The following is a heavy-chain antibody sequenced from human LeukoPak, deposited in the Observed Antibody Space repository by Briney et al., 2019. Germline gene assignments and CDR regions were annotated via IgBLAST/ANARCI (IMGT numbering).Heavy chain of an antibody. Sequence: GGSLRLSCAASGFTFSSYAMSWVRQAPEKGLEWVSAISGSGGSTYHADSVKGRFTISRDNSKNTLYLQMNSLRAEDTAVYYCAKPRQNKVYGMDVWGQGTTVTVSS. D-gene: IGHD2/OR15-2a*01. CDR3: AKPRQNKVYGMDV. CDR2: ISGSGGST. J-gene: IGHJ6*02. CDR1: GFTFSSYA. V-gene: IGHV3-23*01.